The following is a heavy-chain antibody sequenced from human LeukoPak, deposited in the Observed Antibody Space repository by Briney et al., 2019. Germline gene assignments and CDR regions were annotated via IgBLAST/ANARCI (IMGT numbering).Heavy chain of an antibody. D-gene: IGHD4-23*01. Sequence: GGSLRLSCAASGFTFSSYSMNWVRQAPGKGLEWVSVIYSGGSTYYADSVKGRFTISRDNSKNTLYLQMNSLRAEDTAVYYCARGTTVVTSRGDAFDIWGQGTMVTVSS. CDR1: GFTFSSYS. V-gene: IGHV3-66*01. CDR2: IYSGGST. CDR3: ARGTTVVTSRGDAFDI. J-gene: IGHJ3*02.